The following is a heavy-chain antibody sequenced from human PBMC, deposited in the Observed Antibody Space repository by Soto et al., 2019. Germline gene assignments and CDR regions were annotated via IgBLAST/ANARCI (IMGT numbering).Heavy chain of an antibody. J-gene: IGHJ5*02. CDR1: SGSLSGYY. CDR3: ARVSGQLSIRSNWFDP. CDR2: INHSGTT. V-gene: IGHV4-34*01. Sequence: PSETLSLTCAVYSGSLSGYYWSWIRQPPGKGLEWIGEINHSGTTNYNPSLNSRVTISVDTSKNQFSLKLSSVTAAGTAVYYCARVSGQLSIRSNWFDPWGQGTLVT. D-gene: IGHD1-1*01.